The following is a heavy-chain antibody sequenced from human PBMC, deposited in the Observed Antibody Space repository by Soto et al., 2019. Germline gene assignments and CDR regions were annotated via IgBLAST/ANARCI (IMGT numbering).Heavy chain of an antibody. J-gene: IGHJ5*02. Sequence: ASETLSLTCTVYGGSISSSSYYWGWIRQPPGKGLEWIGSIYYSGSTYYNPSLKSRVTISVDTSKNQFSLKLSSVTAADTAVYYCATYLTTVTTSNWFDPWGQGTLVTVSS. CDR1: GGSISSSSYY. CDR3: ATYLTTVTTSNWFDP. V-gene: IGHV4-39*01. CDR2: IYYSGST. D-gene: IGHD4-17*01.